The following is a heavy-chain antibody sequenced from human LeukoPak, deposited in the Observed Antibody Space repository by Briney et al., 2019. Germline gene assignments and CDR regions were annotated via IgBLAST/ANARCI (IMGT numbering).Heavy chain of an antibody. J-gene: IGHJ4*02. V-gene: IGHV3-30*01. CDR3: ARGRPKGEAYFDY. D-gene: IGHD3-10*01. CDR2: ISYDGSNK. CDR1: GFTFSSYA. Sequence: GRSLRLPCAASGFTFSSYAMHWVRQAPGKGLEWVAVISYDGSNKYYADSVKGRFTISRDNSKNTLYLQMNSLRAEDTAVYYCARGRPKGEAYFDYWGQGTLVTVSS.